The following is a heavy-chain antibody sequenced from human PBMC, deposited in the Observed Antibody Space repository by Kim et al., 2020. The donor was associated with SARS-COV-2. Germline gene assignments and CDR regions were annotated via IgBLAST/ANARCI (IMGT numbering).Heavy chain of an antibody. CDR3: ARGGVSYYYGSGSYSWVLSY. CDR1: GYTFTSYA. CDR2: INAGNGNT. Sequence: ASVKVSCKASGYTFTSYAMHWVRQAPGQRLAWMGWINAGNGNTKYSQKFQGRVTITRDTSARTAYMELSSLRSEDTAVYYCARGGVSYYYGSGSYSWVLSYWGQGTLVTVSS. D-gene: IGHD3-10*01. J-gene: IGHJ4*02. V-gene: IGHV1-3*01.